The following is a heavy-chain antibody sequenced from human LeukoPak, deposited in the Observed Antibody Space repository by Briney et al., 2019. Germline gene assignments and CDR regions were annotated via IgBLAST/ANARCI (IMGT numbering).Heavy chain of an antibody. J-gene: IGHJ4*02. V-gene: IGHV4/OR15-8*01. CDR1: GGSISSSNW. CDR3: ARGSDRGYCSSPSCYLRDLPDY. CDR2: IYHSGST. Sequence: SETLSLTCGVSGGSISSSNWWSWVRQPPGKWLEWSGEIYHSGSTNCNEALKSRVTISVDKSKTQSALKPSSVTAADPAVHYCARGSDRGYCSSPSCYLRDLPDYWGQGTLVTVSS. D-gene: IGHD2-2*01.